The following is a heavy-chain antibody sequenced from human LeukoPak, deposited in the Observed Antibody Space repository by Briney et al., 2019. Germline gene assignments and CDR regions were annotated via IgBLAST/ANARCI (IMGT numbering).Heavy chain of an antibody. Sequence: GGSLRLSCAASGFTVSSNYMSWVRQAPGKGLEWVSVIYSGGSTYYADSVKGRFTISRDNSKNTLYLQMNSLRAEDTAVYYCARAGPYSSGWSTYYYYYMDVWGKGTTVTISS. CDR1: GFTVSSNY. CDR2: IYSGGST. D-gene: IGHD6-19*01. V-gene: IGHV3-66*01. J-gene: IGHJ6*03. CDR3: ARAGPYSSGWSTYYYYYMDV.